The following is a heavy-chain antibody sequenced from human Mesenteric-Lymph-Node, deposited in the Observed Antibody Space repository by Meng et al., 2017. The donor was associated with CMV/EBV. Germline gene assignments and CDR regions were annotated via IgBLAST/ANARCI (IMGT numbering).Heavy chain of an antibody. Sequence: GESLKISCAASGIVFNKYGIHWLRQAPGKGLEWLAFILNDGDFRYNGDIPQGRFIVSRDYFKNTAFLQMTSLRVEDTAVYYCVGHEGGPRDGVRLVWGQGTLVTVSS. J-gene: IGHJ4*02. D-gene: IGHD3-10*01. CDR3: VGHEGGPRDGVRLV. CDR1: GIVFNKYG. V-gene: IGHV3-33*02. CDR2: ILNDGDFR.